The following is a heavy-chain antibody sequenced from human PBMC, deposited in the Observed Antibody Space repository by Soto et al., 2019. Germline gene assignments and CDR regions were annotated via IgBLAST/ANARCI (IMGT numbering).Heavy chain of an antibody. V-gene: IGHV3-30*09. CDR3: VRDWESTKQTWGFGDS. Sequence: QLVESGGGVVQPGGSLRLSCAASGFAFSRFALHWLRQAPGKGLEWVALISYDGTTKYYPDAVKGRFAISRDNSNNTLYLEMNSLRPEDTAVYYCVRDWESTKQTWGFGDSWGQGTLVTVSS. D-gene: IGHD3-10*01. J-gene: IGHJ4*02. CDR2: ISYDGTTK. CDR1: GFAFSRFA.